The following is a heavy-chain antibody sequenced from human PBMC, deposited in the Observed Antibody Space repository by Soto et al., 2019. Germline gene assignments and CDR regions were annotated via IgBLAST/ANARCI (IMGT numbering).Heavy chain of an antibody. V-gene: IGHV1-8*01. J-gene: IGHJ4*02. CDR2: MSPNSGNS. CDR1: GYTFSTAD. CDR3: ARTIWYNATTDAYYIKS. D-gene: IGHD1-26*01. Sequence: ASVKVSCKTSGYTFSTADINWVRQASGQGLEWMGWMSPNSGNSYSVEKFQGRVTMTRDTSISTAYLELSSLRSEDTDVYYCARTIWYNATTDAYYIKSWGQGTLVTVSS.